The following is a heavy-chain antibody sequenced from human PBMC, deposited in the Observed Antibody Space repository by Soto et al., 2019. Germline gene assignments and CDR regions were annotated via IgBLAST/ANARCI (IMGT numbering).Heavy chain of an antibody. CDR3: AIGGRAAEFDY. Sequence: QVQVVQSGAEVRKPGASVRLSCKVPPYPLTEFPIHGGRQAPGKGLEWMGGSNPEEGETFFAQKFQGRVTMTEDPSTDTVYMELISLRSEDTALYYCAIGGRAAEFDYWGQGTLVTVSS. V-gene: IGHV1-24*01. CDR1: PYPLTEFP. CDR2: SNPEEGET. J-gene: IGHJ4*02. D-gene: IGHD2-15*01.